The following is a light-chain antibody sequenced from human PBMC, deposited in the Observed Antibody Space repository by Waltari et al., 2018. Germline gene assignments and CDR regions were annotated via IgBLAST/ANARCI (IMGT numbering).Light chain of an antibody. CDR3: ATWDDSLNAAV. CDR1: SSNIGSNP. CDR2: SNN. Sequence: QSVLTQPPSASGTPGLRVPISCSGSSSNIGSNPVNWYQQPPGSAPNLLIYSNNQRPSGVPDRFSGSKSGTSATLAISGLQSEDEAKYYCATWDDSLNAAVFGGGTQLSVL. J-gene: IGLJ7*01. V-gene: IGLV1-44*01.